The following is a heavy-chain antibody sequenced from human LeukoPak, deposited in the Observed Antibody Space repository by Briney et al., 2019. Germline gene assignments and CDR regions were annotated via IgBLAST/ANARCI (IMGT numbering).Heavy chain of an antibody. CDR2: IYYSGST. Sequence: SETLSLTCTVSGGSISSYYWSWIRQPPGKGLEWIGYIYYSGSTNYNPSLMSRVTISVDTSKNQFSLKLSSVTAADTAVYYCARGRYGDRIEYYYYYYMDVWGKGTTVTVSS. J-gene: IGHJ6*03. CDR3: ARGRYGDRIEYYYYYYMDV. D-gene: IGHD4-17*01. V-gene: IGHV4-59*01. CDR1: GGSISSYY.